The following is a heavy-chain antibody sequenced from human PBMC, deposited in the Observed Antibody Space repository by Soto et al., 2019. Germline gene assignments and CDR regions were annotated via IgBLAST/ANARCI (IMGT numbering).Heavy chain of an antibody. CDR1: GVTSISYA. V-gene: IGHV3-23*01. CDR3: AKWDDSGGYTGAAFAY. Sequence: RHSCGAAGVTSISYAMTCVSQTPGKGLEWVSAVSGSGGNTYYADSVKGRFTISRDNSKNTLFFQMNSLRVEDTAICYCAKWDDSGGYTGAAFAYRGTGTPVPVSS. J-gene: IGHJ4*01. D-gene: IGHD3-22*01. CDR2: VSGSGGNT.